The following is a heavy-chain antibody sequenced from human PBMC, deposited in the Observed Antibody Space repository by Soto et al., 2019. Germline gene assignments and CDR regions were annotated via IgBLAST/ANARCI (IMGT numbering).Heavy chain of an antibody. V-gene: IGHV3-30*03. D-gene: IGHD2-2*01. CDR2: ISYDGSTI. CDR1: GFTFSNYG. CDR3: ARDQLPPDAFDI. Sequence: GGSLRLSCAASGFTFSNYGMHWVRQAPGKGLEWVAIISYDGSTIYYADSVKGRFTISRDNSKNTLYLQLNTLRTEDTAVYYCARDQLPPDAFDIWGQGTMVTVSS. J-gene: IGHJ3*02.